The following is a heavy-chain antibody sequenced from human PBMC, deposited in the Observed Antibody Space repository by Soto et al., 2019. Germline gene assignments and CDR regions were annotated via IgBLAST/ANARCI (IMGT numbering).Heavy chain of an antibody. D-gene: IGHD2-15*01. Sequence: ASVKVSCKASGYTFTSYYMHWARQAPGQGLEWMGIINPSGGSTSYEQKFKGRVTITRDTSTSTVYMELSSLRSEDTAVYYCARVYCSGGSCYGIDYWGQGTLVTVSS. V-gene: IGHV1-46*01. CDR2: INPSGGST. CDR1: GYTFTSYY. CDR3: ARVYCSGGSCYGIDY. J-gene: IGHJ4*02.